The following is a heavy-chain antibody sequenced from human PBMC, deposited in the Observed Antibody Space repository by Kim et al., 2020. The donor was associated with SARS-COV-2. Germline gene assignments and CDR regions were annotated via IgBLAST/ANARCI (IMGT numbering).Heavy chain of an antibody. CDR2: INHSGST. CDR3: ARIFGDWNYRRWSYWFDP. CDR1: GGSFSGYY. V-gene: IGHV4-34*01. D-gene: IGHD1-7*01. J-gene: IGHJ5*02. Sequence: SETLSLTCAVYGGSFSGYYWSWIRQPPGKGLEWIGEINHSGSTNYNPSLKSRVTISVDTSKNQFSLKLSSVTAADTAVYYCARIFGDWNYRRWSYWFDPWGQGTLVTVSS.